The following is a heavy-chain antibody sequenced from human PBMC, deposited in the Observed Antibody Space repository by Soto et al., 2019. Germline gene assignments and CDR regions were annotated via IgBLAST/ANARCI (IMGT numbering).Heavy chain of an antibody. J-gene: IGHJ4*02. Sequence: ASVKVSCKASGYTFTSYALHWVRQAPGQRLEWMGWINGGNGNTKYSQNFQGRVTITRDTSASRAYMELSSLRSEDTAVYYCARDYCTSCYYFDHWGQGTLVTVSS. CDR3: ARDYCTSCYYFDH. CDR2: INGGNGNT. CDR1: GYTFTSYA. V-gene: IGHV1-3*01. D-gene: IGHD2-2*01.